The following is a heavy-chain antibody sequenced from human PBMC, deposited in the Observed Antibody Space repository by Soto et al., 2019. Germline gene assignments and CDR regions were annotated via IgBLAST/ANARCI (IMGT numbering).Heavy chain of an antibody. CDR3: ARSLSDYYDSSGYYLSGFFDY. V-gene: IGHV2-70*01. D-gene: IGHD3-22*01. CDR2: IDWDDDK. J-gene: IGHJ4*02. Sequence: SGPTLVNPTQTLTLTCTFSGFSLSTSGMCVSWIRQPPGKALEWLALIDWDDDKYYSTSLKTRLTISKDTSKNQVVLTMTNMDPVDTATYYCARSLSDYYDSSGYYLSGFFDYWGQGTLVTVSS. CDR1: GFSLSTSGMC.